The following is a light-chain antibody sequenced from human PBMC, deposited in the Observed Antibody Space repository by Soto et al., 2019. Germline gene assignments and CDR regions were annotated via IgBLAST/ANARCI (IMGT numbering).Light chain of an antibody. CDR2: ATS. CDR3: QQYNNSPRT. CDR1: HSVASN. J-gene: IGKJ1*01. Sequence: DIVLTQSPATLSVSPGERATLSCRASHSVASNLAWYQQKPGQAPRLLIYATSTRATDIPARFSGSGSGTEFTLTITSLQSEDFAVYYFQQYNNSPRTFGQGTEVEI. V-gene: IGKV3-15*01.